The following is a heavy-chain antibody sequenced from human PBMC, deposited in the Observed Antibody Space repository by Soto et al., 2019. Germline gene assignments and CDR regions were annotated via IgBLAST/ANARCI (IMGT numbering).Heavy chain of an antibody. CDR1: VYTLTSYT. J-gene: IGHJ4*02. CDR2: INAGNGNT. D-gene: IGHD5-18*01. CDR3: ARDGYTYGYYPLGY. Sequence: XSVKVSCNASVYTLTSYTMRCVRQAPGQRLEWMGWINAGNGNTKYSQKFQGRVTITRDTSASTAYMELSSLRSEDTAVYYCARDGYTYGYYPLGYWGQGTLVTVSS. V-gene: IGHV1-3*01.